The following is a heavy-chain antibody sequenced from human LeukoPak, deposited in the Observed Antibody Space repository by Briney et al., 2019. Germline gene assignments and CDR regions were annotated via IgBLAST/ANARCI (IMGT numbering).Heavy chain of an antibody. Sequence: PGGSLRLSCAASGFTFSSYGMHWVRQAPGKGLELVALIWYDGSNKYYADSVRGRFTISRDNSKNTLYLQKNSLRAEDTAIYYCAREGPRGNSQFDYWGQGTLVTVSS. V-gene: IGHV3-33*01. D-gene: IGHD4-23*01. CDR3: AREGPRGNSQFDY. CDR1: GFTFSSYG. CDR2: IWYDGSNK. J-gene: IGHJ4*02.